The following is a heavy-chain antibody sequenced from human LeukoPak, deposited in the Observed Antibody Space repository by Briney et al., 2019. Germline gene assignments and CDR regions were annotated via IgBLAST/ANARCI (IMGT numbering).Heavy chain of an antibody. CDR3: ARDQQLVNYYGMDL. CDR1: GFTFSNYW. CDR2: IKQDGSEK. V-gene: IGHV3-7*01. Sequence: GGSLRLSCAASGFTFSNYWMSWVRQAPGKGLEWVANIKQDGSEKYYVDSVKGRFTISRDNAKNSLHLQVNSLRAEDTAVYYCARDQQLVNYYGMDLWGQGTTVTVSS. J-gene: IGHJ6*02. D-gene: IGHD6-13*01.